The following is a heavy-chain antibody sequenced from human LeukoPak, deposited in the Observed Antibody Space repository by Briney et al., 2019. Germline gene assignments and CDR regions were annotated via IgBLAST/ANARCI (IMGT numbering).Heavy chain of an antibody. V-gene: IGHV3-7*01. CDR2: IKRDESAI. J-gene: IGHJ4*02. Sequence: GGSLRLSCAASGFTFSGSWMSWVRQAPGKGLEWAASIKRDESAIFYLASVKGRFTISRDNARNLLFLQMNTLRAEDTAVYYCAKLLGDVTTYDYWGQGALVTVSS. D-gene: IGHD1-1*01. CDR1: GFTFSGSW. CDR3: AKLLGDVTTYDY.